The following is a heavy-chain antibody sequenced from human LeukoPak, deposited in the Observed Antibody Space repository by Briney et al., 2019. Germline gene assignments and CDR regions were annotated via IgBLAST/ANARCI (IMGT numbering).Heavy chain of an antibody. D-gene: IGHD2-2*01. CDR1: GYTFISYG. V-gene: IGHV1-18*01. CDR2: ISAYNGNT. Sequence: ASVKVSCKASGYTFISYGISWVRQAPGQGLEWMGWISAYNGNTNYAQKLQGRVTMTTDTSTSTAYMELRSLRSDDTAVYYCARDKDIVVVPAAQDAFDIWGQGTMVTVSS. J-gene: IGHJ3*02. CDR3: ARDKDIVVVPAAQDAFDI.